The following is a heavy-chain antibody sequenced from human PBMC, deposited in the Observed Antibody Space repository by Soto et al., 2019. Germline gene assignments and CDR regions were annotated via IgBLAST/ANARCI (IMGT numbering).Heavy chain of an antibody. J-gene: IGHJ1*01. CDR2: ISSSGSTI. Sequence: GGSLRLSCAASGFTFSSYEMNWVRQAPGKGLEWVSYISSSGSTIYYADSVKGRFTISRDNAKNSLYLQMNSLRAEDTAVYYCARGYYYDSSGYHYEVGYFQHWGQGT. CDR3: ARGYYYDSSGYHYEVGYFQH. CDR1: GFTFSSYE. V-gene: IGHV3-48*03. D-gene: IGHD3-22*01.